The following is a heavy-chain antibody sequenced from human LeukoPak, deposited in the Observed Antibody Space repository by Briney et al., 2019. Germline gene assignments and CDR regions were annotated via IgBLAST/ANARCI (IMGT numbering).Heavy chain of an antibody. CDR2: ISWNSGSI. CDR3: ARDSRMYYDILTGYFDY. D-gene: IGHD3-9*01. J-gene: IGHJ4*02. Sequence: GRSLRFSCAASGFTFDDYAMHWVRQAPGKGLEWVSGISWNSGSIGYADSVKGRFTISRDNAKNSLYLQMNSLRAEDTAVYYCARDSRMYYDILTGYFDYWGQGTLVTVSS. CDR1: GFTFDDYA. V-gene: IGHV3-9*01.